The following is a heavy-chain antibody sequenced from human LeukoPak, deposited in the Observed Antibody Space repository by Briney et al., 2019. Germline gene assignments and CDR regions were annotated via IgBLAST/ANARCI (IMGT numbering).Heavy chain of an antibody. CDR3: AKAYYDFWSGYSDY. Sequence: GGSLRLSCAASGFTFSSYGMHWVRQAPGKGLEWVAVMWYDGSNKYYADSVKGRFTISRDNSKNTLYLQMNSLRAEDTAVYYCAKAYYDFWSGYSDYWGQGTLVTVSS. J-gene: IGHJ4*02. CDR1: GFTFSSYG. V-gene: IGHV3-33*06. D-gene: IGHD3-3*01. CDR2: MWYDGSNK.